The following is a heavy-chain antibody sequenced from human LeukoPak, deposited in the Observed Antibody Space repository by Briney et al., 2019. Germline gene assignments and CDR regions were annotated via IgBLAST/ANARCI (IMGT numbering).Heavy chain of an antibody. CDR2: IYYSGRS. D-gene: IGHD5-24*01. CDR3: ASGDGYTFDY. J-gene: IGHJ4*02. CDR1: GASISSYC. Sequence: SETLSLTCSVSGASISSYCWSWIRQPPGKGLEWIGYIYYSGRSNYNPSLKSRVTILVDTSKNQFSLNLSSVTAADTAVYYCASGDGYTFDYWSQGTLVTVSS. V-gene: IGHV4-59*01.